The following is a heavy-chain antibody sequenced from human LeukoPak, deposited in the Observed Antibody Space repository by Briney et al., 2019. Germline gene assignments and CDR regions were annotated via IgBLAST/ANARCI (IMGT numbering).Heavy chain of an antibody. CDR1: GFTFSSYS. CDR2: ISSSSSYI. V-gene: IGHV3-21*04. CDR3: ANGYSSSWNPFDY. D-gene: IGHD6-13*01. Sequence: GGSLRLSCAASGFTFSSYSMNWVRQAPGKGLEWVSSISSSSSYIYYADSVKGRFTISRDNSKNTLYLQMNSLRAEDTAVYYCANGYSSSWNPFDYWGQGTLVTVSS. J-gene: IGHJ4*02.